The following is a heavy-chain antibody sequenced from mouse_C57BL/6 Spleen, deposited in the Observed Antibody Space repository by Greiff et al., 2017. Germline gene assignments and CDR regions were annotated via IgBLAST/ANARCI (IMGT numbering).Heavy chain of an antibody. CDR3: AKPSITTVPWFAY. CDR1: GYTFTDHT. D-gene: IGHD1-1*01. V-gene: IGHV1-78*01. Sequence: QVQLQQSDAELVKPGASVKISCKVSGYTFTDHTIHWMKQRPKQGLEWIGKIYPKDGSTKYNKKFKDKATLTADKSSSTAYMQLNILTSEDTAVYFCAKPSITTVPWFAYWGQGTLVTVSA. J-gene: IGHJ3*01. CDR2: IYPKDGST.